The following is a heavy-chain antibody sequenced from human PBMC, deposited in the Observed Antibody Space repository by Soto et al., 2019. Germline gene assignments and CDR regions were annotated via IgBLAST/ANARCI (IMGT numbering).Heavy chain of an antibody. J-gene: IGHJ5*02. CDR3: ARSSGLFAISLLDT. D-gene: IGHD2-8*01. Sequence: SETLSLTCDVSGDSISSINWWIWVRQPPGKGLQWIGEVYHTGTTNYNPSLKSRVTISVDKSQNHFSLNVTSVTAADTAAYYCARSSGLFAISLLDTWGQGALVTVSS. CDR1: GDSISSINW. CDR2: VYHTGTT. V-gene: IGHV4-4*02.